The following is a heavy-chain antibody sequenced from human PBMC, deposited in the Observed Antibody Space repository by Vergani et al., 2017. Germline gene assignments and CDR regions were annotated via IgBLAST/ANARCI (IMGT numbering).Heavy chain of an antibody. D-gene: IGHD3-22*01. J-gene: IGHJ4*02. Sequence: QMQLQESGPGLVKPSETLSLSCTVSGDSISTSSYAWGWIRQPPGKTLEWIGTVFYGGRTSYNPSLKSRVTLSLDTSKKQISLKLSSVTAADTAVYYCASNGYYCLDYWGRGTLVTVSS. CDR2: VFYGGRT. CDR1: GDSISTSSYA. CDR3: ASNGYYCLDY. V-gene: IGHV4-39*07.